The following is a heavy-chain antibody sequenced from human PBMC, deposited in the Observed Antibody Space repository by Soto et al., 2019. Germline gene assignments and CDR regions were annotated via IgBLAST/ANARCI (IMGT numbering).Heavy chain of an antibody. CDR2: ISSSSSTI. Sequence: EVQLVESGGGLVQPGGSLRLSCAASGFTFSSYSMNWVRQAPGKGLEWVSYISSSSSTIYYADSVKGRFTISRDNAKNSLYLQMNSLRAEDTAVYYCARYTGGAAYNSGWFGYWGQGTLVIVSS. CDR3: ARYTGGAAYNSGWFGY. J-gene: IGHJ4*02. D-gene: IGHD6-19*01. CDR1: GFTFSSYS. V-gene: IGHV3-48*01.